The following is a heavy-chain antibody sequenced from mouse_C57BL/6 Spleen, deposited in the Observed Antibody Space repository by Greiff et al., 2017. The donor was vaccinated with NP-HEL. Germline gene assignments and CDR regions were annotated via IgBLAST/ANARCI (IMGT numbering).Heavy chain of an antibody. CDR1: GFSLTSYG. V-gene: IGHV2-5*01. Sequence: VKLMESGPGLVQPSQSLSITCTVSGFSLTSYGVHWVRQSPGRGLEWLVVIWRGGSTDYNAAFMSRLSITKDNTKSQVFFKMNSLQADDTAIYSCAKGPLTMITTGHHYAMDYWGQGTSVTVSS. D-gene: IGHD2-4*01. CDR3: AKGPLTMITTGHHYAMDY. J-gene: IGHJ4*01. CDR2: IWRGGST.